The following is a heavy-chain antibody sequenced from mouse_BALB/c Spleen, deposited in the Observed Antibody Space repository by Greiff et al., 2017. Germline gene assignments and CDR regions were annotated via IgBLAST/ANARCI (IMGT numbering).Heavy chain of an antibody. J-gene: IGHJ4*01. D-gene: IGHD1-1*01. CDR2: ISSGGSYT. Sequence: EVKLVESGGGLVKPGGSLKLSCAASGFTFSSYSMSWVRQTPEKRLEWVATISSGGSYTYYPDSVKGRFTISRDNAKNTLYLQMSSLKSEDTAMYYCTRESTVVDYAMDYWGQGTSVTVSS. V-gene: IGHV5-6-4*01. CDR3: TRESTVVDYAMDY. CDR1: GFTFSSYS.